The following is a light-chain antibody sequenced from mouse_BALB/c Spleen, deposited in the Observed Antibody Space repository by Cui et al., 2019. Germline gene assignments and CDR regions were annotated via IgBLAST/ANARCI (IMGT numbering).Light chain of an antibody. J-gene: IGKJ2*01. CDR2: LAS. V-gene: IGKV6-14*01. CDR3: LQHWNYPLT. Sequence: DIVMTQSQKFMSTSVGDRVCITCKASQNVRTAVAWYQQKPGQSPKALIYLASNRHTGVPDRFTGSGSGTDFTLTISNVQSEDLADYFCLQHWNYPLTFGGGTKLEIK. CDR1: QNVRTA.